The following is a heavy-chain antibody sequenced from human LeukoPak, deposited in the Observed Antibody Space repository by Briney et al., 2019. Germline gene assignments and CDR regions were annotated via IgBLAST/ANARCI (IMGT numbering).Heavy chain of an antibody. J-gene: IGHJ6*03. V-gene: IGHV3-21*01. CDR1: GFTFSSYS. CDR3: ARGPIESGSYPYYYYYMDV. CDR2: ISSSSSYI. Sequence: GGSLRLSCAASGFTFSSYSMNWVRQPPGKGLEWVSSISSSSSYIYYPDSVKGRFTISRDNAKNSLYLQMNSLGAEDTAVYYCARGPIESGSYPYYYYYMDVWGKGTTVTVSS. D-gene: IGHD1-26*01.